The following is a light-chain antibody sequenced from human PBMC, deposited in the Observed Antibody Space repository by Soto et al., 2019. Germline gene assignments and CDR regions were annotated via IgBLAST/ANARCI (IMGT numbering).Light chain of an antibody. CDR2: AAS. CDR3: QQLERYPST. Sequence: IQLTQSPSSLSASVGDRVTITCRASQGINSFLAWYQQKPGKAPKLLIYAASTFQSGVPSRFSGRGSGTDLHLKIRSLQTEDFATYYCQQLERYPSTFGGGTKVDIK. V-gene: IGKV1-9*01. J-gene: IGKJ4*01. CDR1: QGINSF.